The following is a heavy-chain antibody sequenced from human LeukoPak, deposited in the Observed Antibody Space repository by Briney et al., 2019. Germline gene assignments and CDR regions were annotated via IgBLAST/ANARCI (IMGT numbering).Heavy chain of an antibody. Sequence: PSETLSLTCTVSGGSISSYYWSWIRQPPGKGLEWIGYIYYSGSTNYNPSLKSRVTISVDTSKNQFSLKLSSVTAADTAVYYCARDQLYYYYGMDVWGQGTTVTVSS. CDR1: GGSISSYY. CDR3: ARDQLYYYYGMDV. V-gene: IGHV4-59*01. CDR2: IYYSGST. J-gene: IGHJ6*02. D-gene: IGHD3-10*01.